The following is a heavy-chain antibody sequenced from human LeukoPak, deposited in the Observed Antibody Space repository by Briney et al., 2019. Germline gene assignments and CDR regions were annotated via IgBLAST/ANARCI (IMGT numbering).Heavy chain of an antibody. CDR3: ARFALKTPPTD. J-gene: IGHJ4*02. CDR1: GFAFSTYS. V-gene: IGHV3-21*01. CDR2: ISSSSSYI. Sequence: GGSLRLSCAASGFAFSTYSMNWVRQAPGKGLEWVSSISSSSSYIYYADSVKGRFTISRDNAKNSLYLQMNSLRAEDTAVYYCARFALKTPPTDWGQGTLVTVSS.